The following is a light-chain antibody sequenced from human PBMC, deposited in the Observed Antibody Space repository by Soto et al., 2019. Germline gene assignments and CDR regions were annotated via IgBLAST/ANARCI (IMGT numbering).Light chain of an antibody. CDR2: GAS. V-gene: IGKV3-20*01. CDR3: PQHGTSPSP. Sequence: SGFTKARETVSLGKIEKTTLXCLASQSVGSSYLAWYLQKPGQAPRLLIYGASDRATGIPDRFSGSGSGTDLSLIIIRLGHADFAVYQCPQHGTSPSPIGRGTKVDIK. J-gene: IGKJ1*01. CDR1: QSVGSSY.